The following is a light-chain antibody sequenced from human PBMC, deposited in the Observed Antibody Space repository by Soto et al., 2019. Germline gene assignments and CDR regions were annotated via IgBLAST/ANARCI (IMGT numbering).Light chain of an antibody. CDR3: FSFTSTNTHV. Sequence: QSALTQPASVSGSPGQSVTTSCTGTSSDFGSYKFVSWYQHHPGKVPKVIIYETSKRPSGVSDRFSGSKSGNTASLTISGLQAEDEADYYCFSFTSTNTHVFGSGTKVTV. CDR2: ETS. J-gene: IGLJ1*01. CDR1: SSDFGSYKF. V-gene: IGLV2-23*01.